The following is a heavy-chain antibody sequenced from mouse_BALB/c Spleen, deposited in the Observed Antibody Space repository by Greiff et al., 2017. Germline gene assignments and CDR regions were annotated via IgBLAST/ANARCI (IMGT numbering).Heavy chain of an antibody. V-gene: IGHV2-9*02. CDR2: IWAGGST. J-gene: IGHJ3*01. CDR3: ARVHHYYGAWFAY. CDR1: GFSLTSYG. D-gene: IGHD1-2*01. Sequence: QVQLKESGPGLVAPSQSLSITCTVSGFSLTSYGVHWVRQPPGKGLEWLGVIWAGGSTNYNSALMSRLSISKDNSKSQVFLKMNSLQTDDTAMYYCARVHHYYGAWFAYWGQGTLVTVSA.